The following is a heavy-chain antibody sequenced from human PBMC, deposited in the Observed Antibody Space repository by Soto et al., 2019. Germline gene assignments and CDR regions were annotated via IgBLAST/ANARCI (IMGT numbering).Heavy chain of an antibody. D-gene: IGHD1-7*01. CDR3: AKDAGRYNWNYYFDY. CDR2: IYPGDSDT. V-gene: IGHV5-51*01. J-gene: IGHJ4*02. Sequence: PGESLKISCKGSGFTFTTSWIGWVRQTPGKGLEWLGIIYPGDSDTRYSPSLSGQVTISADNSKNTLYLQMNSLRAEDTAVYYCAKDAGRYNWNYYFDYWGQGTLVTVSS. CDR1: GFTFTTSW.